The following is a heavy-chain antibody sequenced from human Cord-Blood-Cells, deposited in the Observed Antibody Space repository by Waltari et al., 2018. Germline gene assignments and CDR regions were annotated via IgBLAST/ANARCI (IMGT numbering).Heavy chain of an antibody. CDR3: AASWYGDY. D-gene: IGHD6-13*01. J-gene: IGHJ4*02. CDR1: GFTFSSYE. Sequence: EVQLVESGGGLVQPGGSLRLSCAASGFTFSSYEMNWVRQAPGKGLDWVSYISSSGSTIDYADSVKCRFTIARDNAKNSLYLQMNSLRAEDTAVYYCAASWYGDYWGQGTLVTVSS. V-gene: IGHV3-48*03. CDR2: ISSSGSTI.